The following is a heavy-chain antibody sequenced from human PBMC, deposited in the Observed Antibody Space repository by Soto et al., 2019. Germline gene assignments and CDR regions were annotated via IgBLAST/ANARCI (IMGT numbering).Heavy chain of an antibody. CDR2: INHSGRT. J-gene: IGHJ3*01. V-gene: IGHV4-34*01. D-gene: IGHD2-2*03. CDR1: GGSFSDHF. CDR3: ARGEFDVGYCSSTRSDCAFDR. Sequence: QVQLQQCGAGLLKPSETLSLTCAVYGGSFSDHFWSWIRQPPVKGLEWIGDINHSGRTNYNPSLKSRVTLSVDTSENQWSLKLSSVTAADTAVYYCARGEFDVGYCSSTRSDCAFDRWGQGTMVTVS.